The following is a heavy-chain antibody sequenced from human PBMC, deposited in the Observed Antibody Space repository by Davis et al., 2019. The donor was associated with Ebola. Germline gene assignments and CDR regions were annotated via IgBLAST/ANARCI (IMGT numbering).Heavy chain of an antibody. CDR3: TRSPLDDSDTTLEV. D-gene: IGHD3-22*01. V-gene: IGHV1-45*02. CDR2: ITPFNGNT. J-gene: IGHJ3*01. CDR1: GYTFTYRY. Sequence: SVKVSCKASGYTFTYRYLHWVRQAPGQALEWMGWITPFNGNTNYAQNFQDRVTITRDRSMSTAYMELSSLTSEDTAMYYCTRSPLDDSDTTLEVWGQGTMVTVSS.